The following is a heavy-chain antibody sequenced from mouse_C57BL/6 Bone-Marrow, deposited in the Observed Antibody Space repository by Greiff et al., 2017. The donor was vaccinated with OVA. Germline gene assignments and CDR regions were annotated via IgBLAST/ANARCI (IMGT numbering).Heavy chain of an antibody. CDR2: IWGVGST. Sequence: VMLVESGPGLVAPSQSLSITCTVSGFSLTSYGVDWVRQSPGKGLEWLGVIWGVGSTNYNSALKSRLSSSKDNSKSQVFLKMNSLQTDDTDMYYCASIYYGFAYWGQGTLVTVSA. J-gene: IGHJ3*01. CDR1: GFSLTSYG. CDR3: ASIYYGFAY. D-gene: IGHD2-1*01. V-gene: IGHV2-6*01.